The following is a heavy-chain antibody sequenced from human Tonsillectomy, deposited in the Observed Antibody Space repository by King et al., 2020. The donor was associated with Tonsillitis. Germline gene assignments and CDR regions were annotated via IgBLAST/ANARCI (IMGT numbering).Heavy chain of an antibody. V-gene: IGHV3-23*04. CDR1: GFTFSNYA. Sequence: VQLVESGGGLVQPGGSLRLSCAASGFTFSNYAMSWVRQAPGKGLEWVSFISGGGGSTYYADSVKGRFTISRDNSKNTLYLQLSSLRAEDTALYYCAKDFVRRDVGYFDYWGQGTLVTVSS. CDR3: AKDFVRRDVGYFDY. D-gene: IGHD1-26*01. J-gene: IGHJ4*02. CDR2: ISGGGGST.